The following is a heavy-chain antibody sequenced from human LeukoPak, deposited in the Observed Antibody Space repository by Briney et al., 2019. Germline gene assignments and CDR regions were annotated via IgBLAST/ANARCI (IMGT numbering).Heavy chain of an antibody. CDR2: MNPNSGNT. J-gene: IGHJ6*02. Sequence: ASVKLSCKASGYTFTSYDINWVRQSTGQGLEWMGWMNPNSGNTGYAQTFQGRVTMTRNTSISTAYMELSSLRSEDTAVYYCARRYSSSWYDYYYYGMDVWGQGTTVTVSS. V-gene: IGHV1-8*01. CDR3: ARRYSSSWYDYYYYGMDV. D-gene: IGHD6-13*01. CDR1: GYTFTSYD.